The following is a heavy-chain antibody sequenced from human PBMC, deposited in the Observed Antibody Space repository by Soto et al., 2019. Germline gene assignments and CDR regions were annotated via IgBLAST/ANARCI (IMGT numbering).Heavy chain of an antibody. CDR3: ARDQAAAGNWFDP. Sequence: SVKVSCKASGGTFSSYSISWVRQAPGQGLEWMGGIIPIFGTANYAQKFQGRVTITADESTSTAYMELSSLRSEDTAVYYCARDQAAAGNWFDPWGQGTLVTVS. D-gene: IGHD6-13*01. V-gene: IGHV1-69*13. CDR2: IIPIFGTA. CDR1: GGTFSSYS. J-gene: IGHJ5*02.